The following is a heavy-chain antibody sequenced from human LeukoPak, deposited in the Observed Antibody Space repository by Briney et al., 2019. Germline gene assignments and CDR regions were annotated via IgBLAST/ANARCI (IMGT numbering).Heavy chain of an antibody. V-gene: IGHV3-21*04. CDR2: ISTSSSYI. D-gene: IGHD6-19*01. CDR1: GFTFSSYS. J-gene: IGHJ4*02. CDR3: ASWSSSGWFDY. Sequence: PGGSLRLSCAASGFTFSSYSMNWVRQAPGKGLEWVSSISTSSSYIYYADSVKGRFTISRDNAKNSLYVQMNSLRAGDTAVYYCASWSSSGWFDYWGQGTLVTVSS.